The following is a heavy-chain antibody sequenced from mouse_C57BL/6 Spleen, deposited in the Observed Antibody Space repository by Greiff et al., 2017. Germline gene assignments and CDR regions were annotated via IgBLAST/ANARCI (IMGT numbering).Heavy chain of an antibody. V-gene: IGHV5-17*01. J-gene: IGHJ1*03. D-gene: IGHD1-1*01. CDR2: ISSGSSTI. CDR1: GFTFSDYG. Sequence: DVKLVESGGGLVKPGGSLKLSCAASGFTFSDYGMHWVRQAPEKGLEWVAYISSGSSTIYYADTVKGRFTISRDNAKNTLFLQMTSLRSEDTAMYYCARNYGSSFDVWGTGTTVTVSS. CDR3: ARNYGSSFDV.